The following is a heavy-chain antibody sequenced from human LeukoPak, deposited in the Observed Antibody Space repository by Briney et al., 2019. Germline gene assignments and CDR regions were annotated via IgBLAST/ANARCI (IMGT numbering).Heavy chain of an antibody. CDR2: ISAYNGNT. D-gene: IGHD6-6*01. Sequence: ASVKVSCKASGYTFTSYGISWVRQAPGQGLEWMGWISAYNGNTNYAQKFQGRVTITTDESTSTAYMELSSLRSEDTAVYYCARDQYSSPYKGAFDIWGQGTMVTVSS. J-gene: IGHJ3*02. CDR1: GYTFTSYG. V-gene: IGHV1-18*01. CDR3: ARDQYSSPYKGAFDI.